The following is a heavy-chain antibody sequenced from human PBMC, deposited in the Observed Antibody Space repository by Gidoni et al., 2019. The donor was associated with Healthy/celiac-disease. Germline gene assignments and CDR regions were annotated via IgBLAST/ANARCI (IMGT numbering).Heavy chain of an antibody. D-gene: IGHD4-17*01. V-gene: IGHV4-39*01. CDR3: ARLAYGDYLGGDY. CDR2: IYYSGST. Sequence: QLQLQESGPGLVKPSATLSLTCTVSGGSISSSSYYWGWIRQPPGKGLEWIGSIYYSGSTYYNPSLKSRVTISVDTSKNQFSLKLSSVTAADTAVYYCARLAYGDYLGGDYWGQGTLVTVSS. CDR1: GGSISSSSYY. J-gene: IGHJ4*02.